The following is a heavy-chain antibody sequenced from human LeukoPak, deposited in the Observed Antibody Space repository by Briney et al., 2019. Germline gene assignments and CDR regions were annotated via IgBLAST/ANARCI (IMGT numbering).Heavy chain of an antibody. CDR3: AKDQTGTTINWFDP. Sequence: SGGSLRLSCTASGLTFSSYAMSWVRQAPGKGLEWVSAISGSGGSTYYADSVKGRFTISRDNSKNTLYLQMNSLRAEDTAVYYCAKDQTGTTINWFDPWGQGTLVTVSS. V-gene: IGHV3-23*01. CDR1: GLTFSSYA. J-gene: IGHJ5*02. CDR2: ISGSGGST. D-gene: IGHD1-7*01.